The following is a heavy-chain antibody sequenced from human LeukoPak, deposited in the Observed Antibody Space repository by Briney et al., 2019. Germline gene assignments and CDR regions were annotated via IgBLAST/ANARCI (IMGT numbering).Heavy chain of an antibody. Sequence: SETLSLTCTVSGASISSYYWSWIRQPPGKELEWIGYIYYSGSTNYNPSLKSRVTISVDTSKNQFSLKLSSVTAADTAVYYCARDPTSTVWGKGTTVTVSS. V-gene: IGHV4-59*01. D-gene: IGHD5/OR15-5a*01. CDR1: GASISSYY. CDR3: ARDPTSTV. CDR2: IYYSGST. J-gene: IGHJ6*04.